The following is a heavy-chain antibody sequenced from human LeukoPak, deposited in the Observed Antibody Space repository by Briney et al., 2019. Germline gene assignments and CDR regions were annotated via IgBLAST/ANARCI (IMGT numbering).Heavy chain of an antibody. CDR2: VNHSGST. CDR1: GGSFSGYQ. CDR3: ARAGGPPLKPNWFDP. V-gene: IGHV4-34*01. D-gene: IGHD6-25*01. J-gene: IGHJ5*02. Sequence: PSETLSLTCAVYGGSFSGYQWSWIRQSPGKGLEWIGEVNHSGSTNYNPSLKSRVTISVDTSKNQFSLKLSSVTAADTAVYYCARAGGPPLKPNWFDPWGQGTLVTVSS.